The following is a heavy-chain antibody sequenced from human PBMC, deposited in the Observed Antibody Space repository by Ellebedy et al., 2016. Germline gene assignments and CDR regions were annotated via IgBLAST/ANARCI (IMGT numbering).Heavy chain of an antibody. D-gene: IGHD7-27*01. CDR1: GFTFNDHY. J-gene: IGHJ4*01. Sequence: GESLKISXEASGFTFNDHYMNWVRQAPGRGLEWVSYISISGGDAFYADSVQGRFSVSRDNDKKSLSLQMNSLRVDDTAIYYCARLNWGRFAFDYWGHGTLVTVSS. CDR2: ISISGGDA. V-gene: IGHV3-11*04. CDR3: ARLNWGRFAFDY.